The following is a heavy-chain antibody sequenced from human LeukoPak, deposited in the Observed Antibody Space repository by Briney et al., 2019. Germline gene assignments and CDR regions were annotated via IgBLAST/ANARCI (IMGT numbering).Heavy chain of an antibody. Sequence: SETLSLTCAVYGGSFSGYYWSWIRQPPGKGLEWIGEINHSGSTNYNPSLKSRVTISVDTSKNQFSLKLSSVTAADTAVYYCARGASGDCSSTSCYTIVGFDYWGQGTWSPSPQ. CDR3: ARGASGDCSSTSCYTIVGFDY. CDR1: GGSFSGYY. CDR2: INHSGST. D-gene: IGHD2-2*02. J-gene: IGHJ4*02. V-gene: IGHV4-34*01.